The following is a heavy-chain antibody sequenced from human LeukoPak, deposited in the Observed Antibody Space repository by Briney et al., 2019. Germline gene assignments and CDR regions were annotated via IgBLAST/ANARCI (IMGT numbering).Heavy chain of an antibody. D-gene: IGHD6-19*01. Sequence: GGSLRLSCAASGFTFSSYAMSWVRQAPGKGLEWVSAISGSGGSTYYADSVKGRFTISRDNAKNTLYLRMNSLKAEDTAVYYCARDQGGSGPTTYDYWGQGNLVTVSS. J-gene: IGHJ4*02. CDR2: ISGSGGST. V-gene: IGHV3-23*01. CDR1: GFTFSSYA. CDR3: ARDQGGSGPTTYDY.